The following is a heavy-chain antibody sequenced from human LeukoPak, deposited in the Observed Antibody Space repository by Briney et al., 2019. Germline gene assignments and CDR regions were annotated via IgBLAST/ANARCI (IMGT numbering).Heavy chain of an antibody. V-gene: IGHV1-2*02. J-gene: IGHJ4*02. CDR1: GYTFTGYY. CDR2: INPNSGGT. Sequence: ASVKVSCKASGYTFTGYYMHWVRQAPGQGLEWMGWINPNSGGTNYAQKFQGRVTMSRDTSINTAYMELSRLRSDDTAVYYCAREPLDTAMVTFDYWGQGTLVTVSS. CDR3: AREPLDTAMVTFDY. D-gene: IGHD5-18*01.